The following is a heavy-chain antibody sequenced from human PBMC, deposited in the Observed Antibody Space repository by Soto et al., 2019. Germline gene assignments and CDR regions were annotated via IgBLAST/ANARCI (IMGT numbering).Heavy chain of an antibody. CDR2: IGGVGTDR. CDR3: AKDAVPYNGKWDWFDP. Sequence: DVQLLESGGGLVQPGGSLRLSCAASGFTFSDYAMTWVRQAPGKGPEWVSSIGGVGTDRYYADSMKGRFTISRDNSKNALFLQMGSLRSDDTAVYYCAKDAVPYNGKWDWFDPWGQGTLVSVSS. J-gene: IGHJ5*02. CDR1: GFTFSDYA. D-gene: IGHD1-20*01. V-gene: IGHV3-23*01.